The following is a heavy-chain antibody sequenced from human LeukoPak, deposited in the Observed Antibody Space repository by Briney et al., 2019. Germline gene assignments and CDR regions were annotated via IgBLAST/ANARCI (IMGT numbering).Heavy chain of an antibody. V-gene: IGHV3-23*01. CDR2: ISGSGGST. CDR3: ANTGRITIFGVVITPHAFDI. CDR1: GFTFSSYA. Sequence: GGSLRLSCAASGFTFSSYAMSWVRQAPGKGLEWVSAISGSGGSTYYADSVKGRFTISRDNSKNTLYLQMNSLRAEDTAVYYCANTGRITIFGVVITPHAFDIWGQGTMVSVSS. D-gene: IGHD3-3*01. J-gene: IGHJ3*02.